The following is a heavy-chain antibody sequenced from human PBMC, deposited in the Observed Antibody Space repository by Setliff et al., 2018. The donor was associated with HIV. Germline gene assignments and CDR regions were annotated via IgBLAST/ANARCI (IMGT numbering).Heavy chain of an antibody. CDR3: ARHLASKQWPQPFDY. V-gene: IGHV4-38-2*01. CDR1: GYSISSGYY. D-gene: IGHD6-19*01. J-gene: IGHJ4*02. CDR2: IYHSGST. Sequence: SETLSSTCAVSGYSISSGYYWGWIRQPPGKGLEWIGSIYHSGSTYYNPSLKSRVTISVDTSKNQFSLKLSSVTAADTAVYYCARHLASKQWPQPFDYWGQGTLVTVPS.